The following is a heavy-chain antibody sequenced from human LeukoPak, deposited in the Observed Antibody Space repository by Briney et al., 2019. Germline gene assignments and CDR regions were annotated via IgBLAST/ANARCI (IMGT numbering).Heavy chain of an antibody. J-gene: IGHJ4*02. D-gene: IGHD3-10*01. V-gene: IGHV3-64D*06. Sequence: GSLSLSCAASGFPFSSYAMSWVRQAPGKGLEFVSAISSNGGSTYYADSVKGRFTISRDNSKNTLYLQMSSLRAEDTAVYYCVKVGYGSGDYWGQGTLVTVSS. CDR3: VKVGYGSGDY. CDR2: ISSNGGST. CDR1: GFPFSSYA.